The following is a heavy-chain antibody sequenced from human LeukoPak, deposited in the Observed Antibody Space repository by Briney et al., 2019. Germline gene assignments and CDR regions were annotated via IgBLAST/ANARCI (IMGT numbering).Heavy chain of an antibody. Sequence: PGGSLRLSCAASGFTLCGTYMSWVRQAPGKGLEWVLHIYSGGSPNYTASVKGRVTISRDNSKNTVYLEMNSLRVEYTAMYYCARVILGEAGANYDAFDIWGQGTMVTVSS. J-gene: IGHJ3*02. CDR3: ARVILGEAGANYDAFDI. V-gene: IGHV3-66*01. D-gene: IGHD3-16*01. CDR1: GFTLCGTY. CDR2: IYSGGSP.